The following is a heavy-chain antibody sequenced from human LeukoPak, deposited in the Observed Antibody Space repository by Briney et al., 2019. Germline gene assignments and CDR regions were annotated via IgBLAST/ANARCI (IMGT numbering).Heavy chain of an antibody. CDR2: IYSGGST. Sequence: HAGGSLRLSCAASGFTVSSNYMSWVRQAPGKGLEWVSVIYSGGSTYYADSVKGRFTISRDNSKNTLYLQMNSLRAEDTAVYYCARDYDILTGYYRPPGYWGQGTLVTVSS. D-gene: IGHD3-9*01. CDR1: GFTVSSNY. J-gene: IGHJ4*02. CDR3: ARDYDILTGYYRPPGY. V-gene: IGHV3-66*01.